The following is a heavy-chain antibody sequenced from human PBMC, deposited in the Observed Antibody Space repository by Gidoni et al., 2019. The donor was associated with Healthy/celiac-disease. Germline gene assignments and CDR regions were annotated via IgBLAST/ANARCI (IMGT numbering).Heavy chain of an antibody. CDR3: AKDIDGLDSNAFDI. CDR2: ISWNSGSI. J-gene: IGHJ3*02. D-gene: IGHD3-3*01. V-gene: IGHV3-9*01. CDR1: GFTFDDYA. Sequence: EVQLVESGGGLVQPGRSLRLSCAASGFTFDDYAMHWVRQAPGKGLEWVSGISWNSGSIGYADSVKGRFTISRDNAKNSLYLQMNSLRAEDTALYYCAKDIDGLDSNAFDIWGQGTMVTVSS.